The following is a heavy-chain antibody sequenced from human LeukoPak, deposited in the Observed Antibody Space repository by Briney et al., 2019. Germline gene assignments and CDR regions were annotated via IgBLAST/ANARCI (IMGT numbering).Heavy chain of an antibody. CDR2: ITGSGGDS. CDR3: ARVRGGYCSGGSCYYYFFDY. Sequence: GGSLRLSCKASGFIFSNYAMSWVRQAPGKGLEWVSIITGSGGDSYYTDSVKGRFTLSRDNSKNTLFLQMNSLRAEDTAVYYCARVRGGYCSGGSCYYYFFDYWGQGTLVTVSS. D-gene: IGHD2-15*01. V-gene: IGHV3-23*01. CDR1: GFIFSNYA. J-gene: IGHJ4*02.